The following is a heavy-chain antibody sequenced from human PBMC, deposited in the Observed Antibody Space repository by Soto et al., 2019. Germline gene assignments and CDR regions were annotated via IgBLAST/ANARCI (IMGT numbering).Heavy chain of an antibody. J-gene: IGHJ5*02. CDR3: ARAHLTIFGVVNYNWFDP. Sequence: GGSLRLSCAASGFTFSSYAMHWVRQAPGKGLEWVAVISYDGSNKYYADSVKGRFTISRDNSKNTLYLQMNSLRAEDTAVYYCARAHLTIFGVVNYNWFDPWGQGTLVTVS. V-gene: IGHV3-30-3*01. D-gene: IGHD3-3*01. CDR2: ISYDGSNK. CDR1: GFTFSSYA.